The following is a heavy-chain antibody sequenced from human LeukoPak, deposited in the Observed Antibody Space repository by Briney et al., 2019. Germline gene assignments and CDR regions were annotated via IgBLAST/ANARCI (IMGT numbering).Heavy chain of an antibody. Sequence: ASVKVSCKASGGTFSSYTISWVRQAPGQGLEWMGRIIPILGIANYAQKFQGRVTITADKSTSTAYMELSSLRSEDTTVYYCAQLVGATGTDYWGQGTLVTVSS. J-gene: IGHJ4*02. CDR3: AQLVGATGTDY. D-gene: IGHD1-26*01. CDR1: GGTFSSYT. CDR2: IIPILGIA. V-gene: IGHV1-69*02.